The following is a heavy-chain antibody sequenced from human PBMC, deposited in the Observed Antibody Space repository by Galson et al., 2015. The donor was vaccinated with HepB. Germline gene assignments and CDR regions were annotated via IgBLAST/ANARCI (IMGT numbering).Heavy chain of an antibody. Sequence: SLRLSCAASGFTFSSYAMSWVRQAPGKGLEWVSAISGSGGSTYYADSVKGRFTISRDNSKNTLYLQMNSLRAEDTAVYYCAKGARYGGSYYYYYMDVWGKGTTVTVSS. D-gene: IGHD4-23*01. J-gene: IGHJ6*03. CDR1: GFTFSSYA. CDR2: ISGSGGST. V-gene: IGHV3-23*01. CDR3: AKGARYGGSYYYYYMDV.